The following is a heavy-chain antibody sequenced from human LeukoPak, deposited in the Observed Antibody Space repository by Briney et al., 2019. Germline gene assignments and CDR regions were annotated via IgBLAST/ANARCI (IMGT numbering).Heavy chain of an antibody. J-gene: IGHJ6*02. CDR2: INHSGST. V-gene: IGHV4-34*01. CDR1: GGSFSGYY. CDR3: ARVQGVSYYYYYGMDV. Sequence: SETLSPTCAVYGGSFSGYYWSWIRQPPGKGLEWIGEINHSGSTNYNPSLKSRVTISVDTSKNQFSLKLSSVTAADTAVYYCARVQGVSYYYYYGMDVWGQGTTVTVSS. D-gene: IGHD3-16*01.